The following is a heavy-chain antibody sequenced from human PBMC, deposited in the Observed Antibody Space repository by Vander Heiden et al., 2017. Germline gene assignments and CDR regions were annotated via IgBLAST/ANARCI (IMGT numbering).Heavy chain of an antibody. CDR2: ISWDGGST. V-gene: IGHV3-43*01. Sequence: EVQLVESGGVVVQPGGSLRLSCAASGLTFDDYTMHWVRQAPGKGLEWVSLISWDGGSTYYADSVKGRFTISRDNSKNSLYLQMNSLRTEDTALYYCAKDIGRVSPYDYFDYWGQGTLVTVSS. D-gene: IGHD1-26*01. CDR3: AKDIGRVSPYDYFDY. J-gene: IGHJ4*02. CDR1: GLTFDDYT.